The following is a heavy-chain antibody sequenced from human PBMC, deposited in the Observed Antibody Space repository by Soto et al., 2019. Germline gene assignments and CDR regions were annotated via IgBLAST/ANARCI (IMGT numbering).Heavy chain of an antibody. CDR1: GGSISSGGYY. CDR3: ARVDFGYCSSTSCYTSHAFDI. CDR2: IYYSGST. J-gene: IGHJ3*02. V-gene: IGHV4-31*03. D-gene: IGHD2-2*02. Sequence: PSETLSLTCTVSGGSISSGGYYWSWIRQHPGKGLEWIGYIYYSGSTYYNPSLKSRVTISADTSKNQFSLKLSSVTAADTAVYYCARVDFGYCSSTSCYTSHAFDIWGQGTMVTVSS.